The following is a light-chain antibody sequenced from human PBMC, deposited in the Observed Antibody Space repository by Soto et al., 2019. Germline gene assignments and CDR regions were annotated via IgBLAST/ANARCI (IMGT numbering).Light chain of an antibody. CDR3: QQTYSAPPL. Sequence: DIQMTQSPSSLSASIGDRVTLTCRASQRIGTNLNWYQQRPGQAPKLLIYAVSSLQSGVSSRFSVSGSGTDFTLSINSLQREDFATYYCQQTYSAPPLFGQGTKVEIK. J-gene: IGKJ1*01. CDR1: QRIGTN. V-gene: IGKV1-39*01. CDR2: AVS.